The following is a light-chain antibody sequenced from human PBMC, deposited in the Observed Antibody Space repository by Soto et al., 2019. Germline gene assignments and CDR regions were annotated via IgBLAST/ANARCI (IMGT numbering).Light chain of an antibody. CDR2: DAS. CDR1: QSVSSN. J-gene: IGKJ4*01. CDR3: QQRRIWPLT. Sequence: IVLTQSPATLSLSLGERATLSCRASQSVSSNLAWYQQKPGQPPRLLIYDASNRATGIPARFSGSGSWADFTLTIGSLEPEDFAVYYCQQRRIWPLTFGGGPEVELK. V-gene: IGKV3-11*01.